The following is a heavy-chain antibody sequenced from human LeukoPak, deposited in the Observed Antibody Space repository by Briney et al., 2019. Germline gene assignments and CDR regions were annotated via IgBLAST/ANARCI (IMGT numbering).Heavy chain of an antibody. Sequence: PGRSLRLSCAASGFTFRSFVMHWVRQAPGKGLEWVAAISYEDGTNKYYADSVKGRFTISRDNSKNTLYLQMNSLRAEDTAVYYCAKVVTMVRGVPHDAFDIWGQGTMVTVSS. J-gene: IGHJ3*02. D-gene: IGHD3-10*01. CDR3: AKVVTMVRGVPHDAFDI. V-gene: IGHV3-30*18. CDR2: ISYEDGTNK. CDR1: GFTFRSFV.